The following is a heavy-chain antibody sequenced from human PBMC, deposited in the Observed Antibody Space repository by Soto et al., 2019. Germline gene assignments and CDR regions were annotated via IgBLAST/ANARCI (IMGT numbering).Heavy chain of an antibody. CDR1: GFTFSSYA. V-gene: IGHV3-30-3*01. J-gene: IGHJ4*02. D-gene: IGHD2-21*01. CDR2: IPYDGSNK. Sequence: QVQLVESGGGVVQPGRSLRLSCAASGFTFSSYAMHWVRQAPGKGLEWVAVIPYDGSNKYYADSVKGRFTISRDNSKNTLYLQMNSLRAEDTAVYYCARGSRFLFDYWGQGTLVTVSS. CDR3: ARGSRFLFDY.